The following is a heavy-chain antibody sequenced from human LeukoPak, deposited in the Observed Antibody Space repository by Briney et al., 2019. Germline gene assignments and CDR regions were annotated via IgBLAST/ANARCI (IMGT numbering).Heavy chain of an antibody. Sequence: SSETLSLTCAVYGGSFSGCYWTWIRKPPGKGLEWIGEINHSGSTNYNPSLKSRVTISVDTSKNQFSLKLSSVTAADTAVYYCARVVTYYYYYMDVWGKGTTVTVSS. CDR1: GGSFSGCY. D-gene: IGHD2-21*02. CDR2: INHSGST. V-gene: IGHV4-34*01. J-gene: IGHJ6*03. CDR3: ARVVTYYYYYMDV.